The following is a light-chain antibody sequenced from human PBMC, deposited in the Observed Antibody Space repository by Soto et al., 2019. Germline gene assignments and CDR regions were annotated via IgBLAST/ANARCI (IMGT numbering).Light chain of an antibody. V-gene: IGKV3-20*01. CDR3: QHYGTSAL. Sequence: EIVLTQSPGTLSLSPGERATLSCRTSQSVISSYLAWYQQKPGQAPRLLIYNTSDRATGIPDRFSASGSGTNFTLTISRLEPEDFAVYYCQHYGTSALFGPGTKVDIK. CDR1: QSVISSY. J-gene: IGKJ3*01. CDR2: NTS.